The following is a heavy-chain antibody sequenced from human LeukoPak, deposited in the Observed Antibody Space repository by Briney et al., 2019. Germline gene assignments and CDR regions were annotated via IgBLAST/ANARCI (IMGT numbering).Heavy chain of an antibody. CDR2: IYSGGST. CDR1: GFSFSNNY. J-gene: IGHJ1*01. Sequence: GGSLRLSCAASGFSFSNNYMSWVRQAPGKGLEWVSVIYSGGSTFYADSVKGRFTISRDNSKNTLHLQMNSLRAEDTAVYYCASDSYSPEYFQHWGQGTLVTVSS. CDR3: ASDSYSPEYFQH. D-gene: IGHD2-15*01. V-gene: IGHV3-66*01.